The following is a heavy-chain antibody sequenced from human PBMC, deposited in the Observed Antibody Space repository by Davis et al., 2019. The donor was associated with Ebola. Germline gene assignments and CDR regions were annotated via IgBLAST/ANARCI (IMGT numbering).Heavy chain of an antibody. Sequence: GGSLRLSCAASGFTVSSNHMSWVRQAPGKGLEWVSVIYDQSTAYADSVRGRFIISRDKSNNTLYLEMNSLRVDDTAVYYCATTQWLIEFDNWGQGTLVTVSS. V-gene: IGHV3-53*05. J-gene: IGHJ4*02. CDR2: IYDQST. D-gene: IGHD6-19*01. CDR1: GFTVSSNH. CDR3: ATTQWLIEFDN.